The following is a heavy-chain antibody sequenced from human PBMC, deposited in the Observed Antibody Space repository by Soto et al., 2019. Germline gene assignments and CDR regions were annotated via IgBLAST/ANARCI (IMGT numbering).Heavy chain of an antibody. V-gene: IGHV1-69*01. J-gene: IGHJ4*02. CDR3: ARTGGTYYFEH. Sequence: QVQLVQSGAEVRKPGSSVNVSCKASGTTFSTHGIHWVRQAPGQGLEWMGGFVPMFSSSNYAQKFQGRLTIVADESTNSVYMELNSLRVDDSAIYYCARTGGTYYFEHWGQGTLVTVTS. CDR2: FVPMFSSS. D-gene: IGHD1-26*01. CDR1: GTTFSTHG.